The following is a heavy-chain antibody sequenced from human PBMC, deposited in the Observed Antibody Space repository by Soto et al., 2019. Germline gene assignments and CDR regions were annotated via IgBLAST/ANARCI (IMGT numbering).Heavy chain of an antibody. Sequence: ASVKVSCKASGYTFTSYYMHWVRQAPGQGLEWMGIINPSGGSTSYAQKFQGRVTMTRDTSTSTVYMELSSLRSEDTAVDYCERVAGRPYPPSYGGQGTLVPVSS. CDR2: INPSGGST. J-gene: IGHJ4*02. V-gene: IGHV1-46*01. CDR3: ERVAGRPYPPSY. CDR1: GYTFTSYY.